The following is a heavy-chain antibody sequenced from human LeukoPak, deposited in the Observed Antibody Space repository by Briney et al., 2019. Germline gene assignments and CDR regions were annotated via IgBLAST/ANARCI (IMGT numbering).Heavy chain of an antibody. Sequence: AETLSLTCNVSGQSIRSGYYWGWIRQSPGKGLEWIGSICQTGTTYYNPSLNSRVTILVDTSKNQFSLKLSSVTAADTAVYYCATPWGAYCGGDCPDDAFDIWGQGTMVTVSS. CDR1: GQSIRSGYY. V-gene: IGHV4-38-2*02. CDR3: ATPWGAYCGGDCPDDAFDI. J-gene: IGHJ3*02. CDR2: ICQTGTT. D-gene: IGHD2-21*02.